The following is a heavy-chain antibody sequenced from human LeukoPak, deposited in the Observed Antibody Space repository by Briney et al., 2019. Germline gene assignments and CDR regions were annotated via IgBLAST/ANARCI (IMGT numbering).Heavy chain of an antibody. CDR1: VFPFRSYG. J-gene: IGHJ4*02. V-gene: IGHV3-33*01. Sequence: GGSLRLSCAASVFPFRSYGMHGAARAPGKGWEGGAVLWYDGSNKYYADSVKGRFTISRDNSKNTLYLQMNSLRAEDTAVYYCARDPDEVPIAAAGTDYWGQGTLVTVSS. D-gene: IGHD6-13*01. CDR3: ARDPDEVPIAAAGTDY. CDR2: LWYDGSNK.